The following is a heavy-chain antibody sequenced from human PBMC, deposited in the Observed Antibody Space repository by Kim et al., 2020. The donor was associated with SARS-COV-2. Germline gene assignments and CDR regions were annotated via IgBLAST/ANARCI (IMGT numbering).Heavy chain of an antibody. CDR3: ARDLLGSYYFDF. D-gene: IGHD3-16*01. J-gene: IGHJ4*02. Sequence: YYADSVKGRFTISRDNAKNSLYLQVSSLRAEDTAVYYCARDLLGSYYFDFWGQGTLVTVSS. V-gene: IGHV3-21*01.